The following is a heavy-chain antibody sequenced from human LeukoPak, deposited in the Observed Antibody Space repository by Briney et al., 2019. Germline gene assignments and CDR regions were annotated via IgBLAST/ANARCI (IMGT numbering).Heavy chain of an antibody. CDR1: GGSISSSSYY. J-gene: IGHJ4*02. Sequence: SETLSLTCTVSGGSISSSSYYWGWIRQPPGRGLEWIGSIYYSGSTYYNPSLKSRVTISVDTSKNQFSLKLSSVTAADTAVYYCARQPYGSSTPFDYWGQGTLVTVSS. D-gene: IGHD6-6*01. CDR3: ARQPYGSSTPFDY. CDR2: IYYSGST. V-gene: IGHV4-39*01.